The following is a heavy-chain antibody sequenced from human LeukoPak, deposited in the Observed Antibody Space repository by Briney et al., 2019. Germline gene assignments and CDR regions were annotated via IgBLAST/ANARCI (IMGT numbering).Heavy chain of an antibody. V-gene: IGHV3-53*01. CDR2: IYSGGST. CDR3: ARDRERAAATKRRPGAFDI. CDR1: GFTVSSNY. Sequence: PGGSLRLSCAASGFTVSSNYMSWVRQAPGKGLEWVSVIYSGGSTYYADSVKGRFTISRDNSKNTLYLQMNSLRAEDTAVYYCARDRERAAATKRRPGAFDIWGQGTMVTVSS. D-gene: IGHD6-13*01. J-gene: IGHJ3*02.